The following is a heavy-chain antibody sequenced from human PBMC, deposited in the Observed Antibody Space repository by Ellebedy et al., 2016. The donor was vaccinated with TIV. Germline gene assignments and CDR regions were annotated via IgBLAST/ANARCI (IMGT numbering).Heavy chain of an antibody. D-gene: IGHD3-16*01. V-gene: IGHV3-66*01. CDR3: ARVWGYFDY. J-gene: IGHJ4*02. CDR1: GFTFSSYW. Sequence: GESLKISXAASGFTFSSYWMSWVRQAPGKGLEWVSVIYSGGSTYYADSVKGRFTISRDNSKNTLYLQMNSLRAEDTAVYYCARVWGYFDYWGQGTLVTVSS. CDR2: IYSGGST.